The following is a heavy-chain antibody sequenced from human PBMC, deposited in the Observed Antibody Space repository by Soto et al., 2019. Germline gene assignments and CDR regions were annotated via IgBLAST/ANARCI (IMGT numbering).Heavy chain of an antibody. J-gene: IGHJ6*02. CDR1: GFTFSSYD. CDR3: AGGGQKELLYYYGMDV. V-gene: IGHV3-13*01. CDR2: IGTAGDT. Sequence: EVQLVESGGGLVQPGGSLRLSCAASGFTFSSYDMHWVRQATGKGLEWVSAIGTAGDTYYPGSVKGRFTISRENAKNSLYLQRNSLRAEDTAVYYCAGGGQKELLYYYGMDVWGQGTTVTVSS. D-gene: IGHD1-7*01.